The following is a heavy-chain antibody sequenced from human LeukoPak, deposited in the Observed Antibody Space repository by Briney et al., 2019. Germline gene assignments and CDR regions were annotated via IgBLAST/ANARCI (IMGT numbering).Heavy chain of an antibody. CDR1: GGSFSGYY. D-gene: IGHD5-12*01. CDR2: INHRGST. V-gene: IGHV4-34*01. CDR3: ARGHDIVATI. J-gene: IGHJ4*02. Sequence: SENLSLTCAVYGGSFSGYYWSWIRQPPGKGLEWIGEINHRGSTNYNPSLKSRVTISVDTSKNQFSLKLSSVTAADTAVYYCARGHDIVATIWGQGTLVTVSS.